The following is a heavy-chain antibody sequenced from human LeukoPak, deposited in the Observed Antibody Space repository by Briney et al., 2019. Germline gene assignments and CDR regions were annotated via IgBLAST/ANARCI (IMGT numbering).Heavy chain of an antibody. CDR2: LYSDGNT. CDR3: ARGVVPLAANTLAY. V-gene: IGHV3-53*01. Sequence: PGGSLRLSCAAAGFTVTTTDMTWVRQAPGKGLEWVSVLYSDGNTKYADSVQGRFTISRDNSKNTLYLEMNSLSPDDTAVYYCARGVVPLAANTLAYWGQGTLVTVSS. D-gene: IGHD2-15*01. J-gene: IGHJ4*02. CDR1: GFTVTTTD.